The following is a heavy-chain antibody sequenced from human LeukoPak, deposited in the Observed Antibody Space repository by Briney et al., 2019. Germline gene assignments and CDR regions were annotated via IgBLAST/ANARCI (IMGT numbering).Heavy chain of an antibody. CDR1: GFTFSSYE. J-gene: IGHJ4*02. CDR3: ARDITNGRDSYGFMEYYFDY. CDR2: ISSSGSTI. V-gene: IGHV3-48*03. Sequence: GGSLRLSCAASGFTFSSYEMNWVRQAPGKGLEWVSYISSSGSTIYYADSVKGRFTISRDNAKNSLYLQMNSLRAEDTAVYYCARDITNGRDSYGFMEYYFDYWGQGTLVTVSS. D-gene: IGHD5-18*01.